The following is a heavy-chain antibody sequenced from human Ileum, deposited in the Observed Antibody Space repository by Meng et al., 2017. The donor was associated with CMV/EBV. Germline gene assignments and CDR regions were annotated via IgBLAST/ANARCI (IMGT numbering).Heavy chain of an antibody. CDR1: GFTFSSYT. CDR3: AKAVGATAFWDY. Sequence: GGSLRLSCAASGFTFSSYTMNWVRQAPGKGLEWVSVIYSGGSTYYADSVKGRFTISRDNSKNTLYLQMNSLRAEDTAVYYCAKAVGATAFWDYWGQGTLVTVSS. CDR2: IYSGGST. J-gene: IGHJ4*02. D-gene: IGHD1-26*01. V-gene: IGHV3-53*01.